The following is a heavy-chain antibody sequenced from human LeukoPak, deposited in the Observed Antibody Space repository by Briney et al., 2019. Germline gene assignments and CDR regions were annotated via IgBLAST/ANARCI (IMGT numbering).Heavy chain of an antibody. V-gene: IGHV1-18*01. CDR2: ISAYNCDT. J-gene: IGHJ4*02. D-gene: IGHD5-12*01. Sequence: ISAYNCDTKYALSLQGRLTMTTDTSTRTAYMELGSLGSDDTAVYYCAREGGFGYDFTGFDYWGQGTLVTVSS. CDR3: AREGGFGYDFTGFDY.